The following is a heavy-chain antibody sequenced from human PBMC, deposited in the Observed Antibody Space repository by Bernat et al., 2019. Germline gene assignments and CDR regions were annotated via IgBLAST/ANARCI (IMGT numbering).Heavy chain of an antibody. V-gene: IGHV3-33*01. CDR2: IWYDGSNK. D-gene: IGHD2-2*01. J-gene: IGHJ3*02. CDR3: ATANIVVPDAHDAFDI. Sequence: QVQLVESGGGVVQPGRSLRLSCAASGFTFSSYGMHWVRQAPGKGLEWVAVIWYDGSNKYYADSVKGRFTISGDNSKNTLYLQMNSLRAEDTAVYYCATANIVVPDAHDAFDIWGQGTMVTVSS. CDR1: GFTFSSYG.